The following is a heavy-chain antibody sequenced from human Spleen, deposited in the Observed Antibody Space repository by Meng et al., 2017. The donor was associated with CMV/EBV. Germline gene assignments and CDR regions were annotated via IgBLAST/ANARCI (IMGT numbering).Heavy chain of an antibody. J-gene: IGHJ6*02. D-gene: IGHD3-3*01. CDR1: GYMFTGYH. CDR3: ARLFHTTLGTNYYYGMDV. V-gene: IGHV1-2*02. CDR2: INPNSGIT. Sequence: ASVKVSCKASGYMFTGYHLHWVRQAPGQGLEWMGWINPNSGITNYAQKFEVRVTLTRDTSINTVYMELTRLRSDDTAVFFCARLFHTTLGTNYYYGMDVWGQGTTVTVSS.